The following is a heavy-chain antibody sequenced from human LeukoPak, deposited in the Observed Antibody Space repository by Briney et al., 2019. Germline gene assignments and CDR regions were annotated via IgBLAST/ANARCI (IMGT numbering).Heavy chain of an antibody. CDR2: ISDSGGTT. J-gene: IGHJ4*02. D-gene: IGHD6-19*01. V-gene: IGHV3-23*01. Sequence: GGSLRLSCAASGFTFSSYWMSWVRRAPGKGLEWVSVISDSGGTTDYADSVKGRLTISRDNSKNTLYLQMNSLRAEDTAVYYCAKAYSSAWYSPFDYWGQGTLVTVSS. CDR1: GFTFSSYW. CDR3: AKAYSSAWYSPFDY.